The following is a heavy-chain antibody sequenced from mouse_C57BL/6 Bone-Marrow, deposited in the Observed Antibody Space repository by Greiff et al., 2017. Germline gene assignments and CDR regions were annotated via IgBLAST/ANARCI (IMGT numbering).Heavy chain of an antibody. CDR1: GFTFSSYA. Sequence: EVQLVESGGGLVKPGGSLKLSCAASGFTFSSYAMSWVRQTPEKRLEWVATISDGGSYTYYPDNVKGRFTISRDNAKNNLYLQMSHLKSEDTAVYYCASPLLLRSSWFATGAKGLWSLSLQ. V-gene: IGHV5-4*01. CDR3: ASPLLLRSSWFAT. CDR2: ISDGGSYT. D-gene: IGHD1-1*01. J-gene: IGHJ3*01.